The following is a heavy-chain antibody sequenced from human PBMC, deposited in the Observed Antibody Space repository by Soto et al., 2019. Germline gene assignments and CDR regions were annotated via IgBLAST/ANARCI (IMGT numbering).Heavy chain of an antibody. CDR3: ARDGRGSGWLETQWEFDP. CDR1: GGTFSSYA. D-gene: IGHD6-19*01. Sequence: EASVKVSCKASGGTFSSYAISWVRQAPGQGLESMGGIIPIFGTANYAQKFQGRVTITADESTSTAYMELSSLRSEDTAVYYCARDGRGSGWLETQWEFDPWGQGTLVTVSS. V-gene: IGHV1-69*13. J-gene: IGHJ5*02. CDR2: IIPIFGTA.